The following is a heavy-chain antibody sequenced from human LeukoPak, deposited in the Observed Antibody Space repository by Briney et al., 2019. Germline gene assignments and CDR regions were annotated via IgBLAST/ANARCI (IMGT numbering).Heavy chain of an antibody. Sequence: SETLSLTCTVSGGSVSSSSYYWGWIRQPPGKGLEWIGSIYYSGSTYYNPSLKSRVTISVDMSKNQFSLKLSSVTAADTAVYYCARRVSDSNFYYYYYMDVWGKGTTVTVSS. J-gene: IGHJ6*03. CDR3: ARRVSDSNFYYYYYMDV. CDR1: GGSVSSSSYY. CDR2: IYYSGST. V-gene: IGHV4-39*01. D-gene: IGHD4-11*01.